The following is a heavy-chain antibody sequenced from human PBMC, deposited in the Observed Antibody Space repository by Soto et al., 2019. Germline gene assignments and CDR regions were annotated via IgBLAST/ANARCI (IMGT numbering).Heavy chain of an antibody. D-gene: IGHD6-19*01. CDR2: ISGTGGSS. Sequence: EVQLLESGGGLVQPGGSLRLSCAASGFTFSTYTMSWVHQAPGKGMECVSAISGTGGSSSYTDSLKGRFTISRDNSKNTLSLQMDSLRAEDTARYYCAKRAVAGRNWYFDLWGRGTLVTVSS. V-gene: IGHV3-23*01. CDR3: AKRAVAGRNWYFDL. J-gene: IGHJ2*01. CDR1: GFTFSTYT.